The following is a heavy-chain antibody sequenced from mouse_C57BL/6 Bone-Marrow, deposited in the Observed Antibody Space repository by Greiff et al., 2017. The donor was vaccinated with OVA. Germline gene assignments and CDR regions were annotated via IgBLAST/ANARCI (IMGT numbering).Heavy chain of an antibody. J-gene: IGHJ4*01. CDR2: FYPGSGSI. V-gene: IGHV1-62-2*01. D-gene: IGHD2-5*01. Sequence: VQLQQSGAELVKPGASVKLSCKASGYTFAEYTIHWVKQRSGQGLEWIGWFYPGSGSIKYNEKFKDKATLTADKSSSTVYMELSRLTSEDSAVYFCARHAPYSNRYYYAMDYWGQGTSVTVSS. CDR3: ARHAPYSNRYYYAMDY. CDR1: GYTFAEYT.